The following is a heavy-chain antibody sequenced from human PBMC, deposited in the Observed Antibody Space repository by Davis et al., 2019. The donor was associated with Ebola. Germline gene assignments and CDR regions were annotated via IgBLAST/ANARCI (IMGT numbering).Heavy chain of an antibody. Sequence: PSETLSLTCTVSGGPISSYYWSWIRQPPGKGLEWIGYIYYSGSTNYNPSLKSRVTISVDTSKNQFSLKLSSVTAADTAVYYCARHGVSLNWFDPWGQGTLVTVSS. CDR2: IYYSGST. D-gene: IGHD2-21*01. CDR3: ARHGVSLNWFDP. CDR1: GGPISSYY. J-gene: IGHJ5*02. V-gene: IGHV4-59*08.